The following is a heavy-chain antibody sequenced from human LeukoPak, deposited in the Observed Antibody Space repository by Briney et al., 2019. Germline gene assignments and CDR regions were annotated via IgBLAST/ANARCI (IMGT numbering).Heavy chain of an antibody. Sequence: SETLSLTCTVSGGSISSSSYYWGWIRQPPGKGLEWIGSIYYSGGTYYNPSLKSRVTISVDTSKNQFSLKLSSVTAADTAVYYCAREIATYFDYWGQGTLVTVSS. CDR3: AREIATYFDY. V-gene: IGHV4-39*07. D-gene: IGHD3-22*01. J-gene: IGHJ4*02. CDR2: IYYSGGT. CDR1: GGSISSSSYY.